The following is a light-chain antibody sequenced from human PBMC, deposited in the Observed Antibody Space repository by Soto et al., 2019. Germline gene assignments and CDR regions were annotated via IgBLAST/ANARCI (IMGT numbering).Light chain of an antibody. Sequence: EIVMTQSPATLSVSPGERATLSCRASQSVGSNLAWYQQKPGQAPRLLIYGASTRATGIPARFSGSGSGTAFTLHISSLQSEDFAIYFCQQYNNWPPDRTFGQGTKVEIK. CDR3: QQYNNWPPDRT. CDR2: GAS. CDR1: QSVGSN. V-gene: IGKV3-15*01. J-gene: IGKJ1*01.